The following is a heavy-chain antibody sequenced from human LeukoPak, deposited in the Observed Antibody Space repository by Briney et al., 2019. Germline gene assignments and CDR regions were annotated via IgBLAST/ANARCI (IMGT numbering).Heavy chain of an antibody. V-gene: IGHV4-59*01. CDR1: GFTFSSYA. D-gene: IGHD5-18*01. CDR3: ARVVCSYGQYYFDY. Sequence: PGGSLRLSCAASGFTFSSYAMSWVRQAPGKGLEWIGYIYYSGSTNYNPSLKSRVTISVDTSKNQFSLKLSSVTAADTAVYYCARVVCSYGQYYFDYWGQGTLVTVSS. CDR2: IYYSGST. J-gene: IGHJ4*02.